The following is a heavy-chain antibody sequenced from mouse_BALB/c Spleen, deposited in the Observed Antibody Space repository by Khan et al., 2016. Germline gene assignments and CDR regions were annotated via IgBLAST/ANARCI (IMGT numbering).Heavy chain of an antibody. V-gene: IGHV2-6-5*01. CDR1: GFSLTDYG. Sequence: QVQLKESGPGLVAPSQSLSITCTVSGFSLTDYGVSWIRQPPGKGLEWLGVIGGGGSTYYNSALKSRLSIRKDNSKSQVFLKMNSLQTDDTAMYYCAKHYCNSHWYFDVWGAGTPVTVSS. J-gene: IGHJ1*01. CDR2: IGGGGST. D-gene: IGHD2-1*01. CDR3: AKHYCNSHWYFDV.